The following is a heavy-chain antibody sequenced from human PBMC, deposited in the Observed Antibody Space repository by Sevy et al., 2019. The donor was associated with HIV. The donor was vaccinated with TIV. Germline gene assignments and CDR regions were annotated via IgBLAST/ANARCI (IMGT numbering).Heavy chain of an antibody. Sequence: GGSLRLSCAVSGFTFGSYTMNWVRQAPGRGLEWLSYISVSSGTVYYADSVKGRFTISRDNAKNSLYLQINSLRAEDSAVYYCVRDTSYGDPYYFDYWGQGTLVTVSS. J-gene: IGHJ4*02. D-gene: IGHD4-17*01. CDR3: VRDTSYGDPYYFDY. CDR1: GFTFGSYT. V-gene: IGHV3-48*01. CDR2: ISVSSGTV.